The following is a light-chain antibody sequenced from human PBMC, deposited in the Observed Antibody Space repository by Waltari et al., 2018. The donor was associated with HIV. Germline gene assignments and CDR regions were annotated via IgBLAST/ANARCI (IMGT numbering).Light chain of an antibody. J-gene: IGLJ2*01. CDR3: ATWDTDLIGVV. V-gene: IGLV1-51*02. CDR2: ENN. CDR1: GSNIQKNY. Sequence: QSVLTQPPAVSAAPGQRVNFSCSGSGSNIQKNYVPWYQHIPGTAPKLLIFENNERPSGIPDRFSGSKSGTSATLAVTGLQIGDEADYYCATWDTDLIGVVFGGGTKLTVL.